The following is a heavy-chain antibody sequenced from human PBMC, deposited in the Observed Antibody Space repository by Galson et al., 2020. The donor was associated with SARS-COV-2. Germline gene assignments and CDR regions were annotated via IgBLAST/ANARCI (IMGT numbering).Heavy chain of an antibody. Sequence: GGSLRLSCAASGFTFSNAWMSWVRQAPGKGLEWVGRIKSKTDGGTTDYAAPVKGRFTISRDDSKNTLYLQMNSLKTEDTAVYYCTTEICSSTSCYVYYYYYMDVWGKGTTVTVSS. CDR3: TTEICSSTSCYVYYYYYMDV. CDR2: IKSKTDGGTT. V-gene: IGHV3-15*01. CDR1: GFTFSNAW. J-gene: IGHJ6*03. D-gene: IGHD2-2*01.